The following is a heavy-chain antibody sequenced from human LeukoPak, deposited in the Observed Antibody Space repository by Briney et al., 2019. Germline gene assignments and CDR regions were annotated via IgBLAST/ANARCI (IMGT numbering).Heavy chain of an antibody. CDR2: ISGSSGST. V-gene: IGHV3-23*01. CDR3: AKAWYYYDSSGYYDYYYGMDV. D-gene: IGHD3-22*01. Sequence: GGSLRLSCAASGFTFSSYAMSWVRQAPGKGLEWVSAISGSSGSTYYADSVKGRFTIPRDNSKNTLYLQMNSLRAEDTAVYYCAKAWYYYDSSGYYDYYYGMDVWGQGTTVTVSS. J-gene: IGHJ6*02. CDR1: GFTFSSYA.